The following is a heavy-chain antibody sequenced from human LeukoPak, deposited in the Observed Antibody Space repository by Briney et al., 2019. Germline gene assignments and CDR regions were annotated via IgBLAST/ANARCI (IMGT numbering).Heavy chain of an antibody. CDR1: GGSMRDYY. Sequence: SETLSLTCTVSGGSMRDYYWSWIRQPPGKGLEWIGYIYYSGGTNYNPSLKSRVIISVDTSKNQFSLKLTSVTTADTAMYYCASNDYGDYQSDYWGQGTLVTVSS. V-gene: IGHV4-59*01. J-gene: IGHJ4*02. CDR2: IYYSGGT. CDR3: ASNDYGDYQSDY. D-gene: IGHD4-17*01.